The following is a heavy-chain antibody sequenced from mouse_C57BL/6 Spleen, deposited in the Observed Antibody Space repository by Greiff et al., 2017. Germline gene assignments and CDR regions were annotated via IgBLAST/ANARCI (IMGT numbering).Heavy chain of an antibody. CDR2: IHPNSGST. Sequence: VQLQQSGAELVKPGASVKLSCKASGYTFTSYWMHWVKQRPGQGLEWIGMIHPNSGSTNYNEKFKSKATLTVDKSSSTAYMQLSSLTSEDSAVYYCARGGYGSSPILDYWGQGTSVTVSS. D-gene: IGHD1-1*01. CDR3: ARGGYGSSPILDY. J-gene: IGHJ4*01. CDR1: GYTFTSYW. V-gene: IGHV1-64*01.